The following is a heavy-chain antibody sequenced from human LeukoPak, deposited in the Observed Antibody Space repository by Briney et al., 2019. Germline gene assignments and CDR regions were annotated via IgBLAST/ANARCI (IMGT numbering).Heavy chain of an antibody. J-gene: IGHJ5*02. CDR1: GFTFDDYA. Sequence: GGSLRLSCAASGFTFDDYAMHWVRQAPGKGLEWVSGISWNSGSIGYADSVKGRFTISRDNAKNSLYLQMNSLRAEDTALYYCAKGNDITIFAPFDPWGQGTLVTVSS. CDR3: AKGNDITIFAPFDP. CDR2: ISWNSGSI. V-gene: IGHV3-9*01. D-gene: IGHD3-3*01.